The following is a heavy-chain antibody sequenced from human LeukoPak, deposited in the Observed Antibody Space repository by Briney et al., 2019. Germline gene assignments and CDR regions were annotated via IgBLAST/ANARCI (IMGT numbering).Heavy chain of an antibody. V-gene: IGHV3-30*03. Sequence: GGSLRLSCAASGFTFSTFNMHWVRQAPGKGLEWVALISADESNKYYADSVKGRFTISRDNSKNTLYLQMNSLRAEDTAVYYCARGGSRGFDYWGQGTLVTVSS. CDR1: GFTFSTFN. J-gene: IGHJ4*02. CDR2: ISADESNK. CDR3: ARGGSRGFDY.